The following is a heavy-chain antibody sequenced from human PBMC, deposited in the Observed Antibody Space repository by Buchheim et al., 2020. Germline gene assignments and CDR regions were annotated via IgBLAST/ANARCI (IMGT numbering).Heavy chain of an antibody. CDR3: ARDYVVVAASRYYYYGMDV. V-gene: IGHV3-33*01. CDR1: GFTFSSYG. D-gene: IGHD2-15*01. CDR2: IWYDGSNK. Sequence: QVQLVESGGGVVQPGRSLRLSCAASGFTFSSYGMHWVRQAPGKGLEWVAVIWYDGSNKYYADSVKGRFTISRDNSKNTLYLQMNSLRAEDTAVYYCARDYVVVAASRYYYYGMDVWGQGTT. J-gene: IGHJ6*02.